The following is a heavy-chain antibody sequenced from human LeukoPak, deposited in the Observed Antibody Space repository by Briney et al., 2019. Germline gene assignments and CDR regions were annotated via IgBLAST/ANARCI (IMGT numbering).Heavy chain of an antibody. D-gene: IGHD2-15*01. CDR3: ARDSTQPGPVVVASTYAGFDY. CDR1: GFTFDDYG. J-gene: IGHJ4*02. Sequence: GGSLRLSCAASGFTFDDYGMGWVRQAPGKGLEWVSGINWNGGSTGYADSVKGRFTISRDNAKNSLYLQMNSLRAEDTALYYCARDSTQPGPVVVASTYAGFDYWGQGTLVTVSS. CDR2: INWNGGST. V-gene: IGHV3-20*04.